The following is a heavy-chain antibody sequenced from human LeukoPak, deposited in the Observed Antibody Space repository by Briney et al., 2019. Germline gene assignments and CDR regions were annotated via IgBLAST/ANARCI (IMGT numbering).Heavy chain of an antibody. J-gene: IGHJ4*02. CDR2: ISSSSSYI. Sequence: GGSLRLSCAASGWTFSSYSMNRVRQAPGKGLEWVSSISSSSSYIYYADSVKGRFTISRDNAKNSLYLQMNSLRAEDTAVYYCARDSMVRGVMSYWGQGTLVTVSS. CDR3: ARDSMVRGVMSY. V-gene: IGHV3-21*01. D-gene: IGHD3-10*01. CDR1: GWTFSSYS.